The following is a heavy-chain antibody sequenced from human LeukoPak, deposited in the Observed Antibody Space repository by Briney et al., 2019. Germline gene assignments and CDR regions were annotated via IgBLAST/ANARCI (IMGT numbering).Heavy chain of an antibody. D-gene: IGHD3-10*01. V-gene: IGHV1-18*01. CDR1: GYTFTSYG. J-gene: IGHJ5*02. CDR2: ISAYNGNT. Sequence: ASVKVSCKASGYTFTSYGISWVRQAPGQGLEWMGWISAYNGNTNYAQKLQGRVTMTTDTSTSTAYMELRSLRSDDTAVDYCAREDGRITMVRGVIGWFDPWGQGTLVTVSS. CDR3: AREDGRITMVRGVIGWFDP.